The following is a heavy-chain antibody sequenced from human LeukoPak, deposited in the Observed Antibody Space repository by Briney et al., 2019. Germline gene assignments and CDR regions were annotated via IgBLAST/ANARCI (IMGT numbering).Heavy chain of an antibody. CDR2: INTNTGNP. J-gene: IGHJ4*02. CDR1: GYTFTSYA. V-gene: IGHV7-4-1*02. D-gene: IGHD3-22*01. CDR3: ARVPNAYYYDRSGSGGGDY. Sequence: ASVKVSCKASGYTFTSYAMNWVRQAPAQGLEWMGWINTNTGNPTYAQGFTGRFVFSLDTSVSTAYLQISSLKAEDTAVYYCARVPNAYYYDRSGSGGGDYWGQGTLVTVSS.